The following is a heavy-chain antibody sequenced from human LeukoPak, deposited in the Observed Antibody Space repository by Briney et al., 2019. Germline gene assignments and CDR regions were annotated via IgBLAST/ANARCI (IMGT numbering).Heavy chain of an antibody. CDR2: ISYDGSNK. Sequence: GGSLRLSCAASGFTFSSYAMHWVRQAPGKGLEWVAVISYDGSNKYYADSVKGRFTISRDNSKNTLYLQMNSLRAEDTAVYYCAKMRYYYDSSGYFDYWGQGTLVTVSS. CDR1: GFTFSSYA. D-gene: IGHD3-22*01. V-gene: IGHV3-30*04. J-gene: IGHJ4*02. CDR3: AKMRYYYDSSGYFDY.